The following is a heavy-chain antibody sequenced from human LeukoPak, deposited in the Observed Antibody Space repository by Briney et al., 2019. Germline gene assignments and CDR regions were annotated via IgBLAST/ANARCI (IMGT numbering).Heavy chain of an antibody. CDR3: AKVGSGWYRAAYYFDY. D-gene: IGHD6-19*01. CDR1: GFTFSGYA. V-gene: IGHV3-23*01. Sequence: GGSLRLSCAASGFTFSGYAMSWVRQAPGKGLEWVSAISGSGGSTYYADSVKGRFTISRDNSKNTLYLQMNSLRAEDTAVYYCAKVGSGWYRAAYYFDYWGQGTLVTVSS. CDR2: ISGSGGST. J-gene: IGHJ4*02.